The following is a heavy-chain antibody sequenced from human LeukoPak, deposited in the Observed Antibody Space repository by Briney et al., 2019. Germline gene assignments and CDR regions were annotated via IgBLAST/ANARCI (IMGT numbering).Heavy chain of an antibody. Sequence: GASVKVSCKASGYTFTDFGFIWVRQAPGQALEWMGWVSTYNGDTDYAKKLQDRVTMTTESSTQTTFMELRNLRSDDTAVYYCARAESMALYFLYWGQGTMVSVSS. CDR3: ARAESMALYFLY. CDR2: VSTYNGDT. CDR1: GYTFTDFG. J-gene: IGHJ1*01. V-gene: IGHV1-18*01. D-gene: IGHD1-14*01.